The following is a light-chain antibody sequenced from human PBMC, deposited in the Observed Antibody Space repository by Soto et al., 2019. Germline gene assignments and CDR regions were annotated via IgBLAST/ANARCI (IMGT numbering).Light chain of an antibody. J-gene: IGLJ2*01. Sequence: QSVLTQPASVSGSPGQSITISCTGTSSDVGSYKLVSWYQQNAGKAPKVMIYEGSKRPSGVSNRFSGSKSGNTASLTISGLQAEDEADYYCCSYADSSTLVFGGGTKLTVL. CDR3: CSYADSSTLV. V-gene: IGLV2-23*01. CDR2: EGS. CDR1: SSDVGSYKL.